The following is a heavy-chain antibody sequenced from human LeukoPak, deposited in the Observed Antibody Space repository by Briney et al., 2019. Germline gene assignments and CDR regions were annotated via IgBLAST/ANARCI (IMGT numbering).Heavy chain of an antibody. CDR3: ARLTGTTGFDY. V-gene: IGHV3-7*01. D-gene: IGHD1-1*01. J-gene: IGHJ4*02. Sequence: AGGSLRLSCAASGFPLSIYWMSWVRQAPGKGLERVANIKQDGSDKYYVDSVKGRFTISRDNAKNSLYLQLNSLRADDTAVYYCARLTGTTGFDYWGQGTLVTVSS. CDR2: IKQDGSDK. CDR1: GFPLSIYW.